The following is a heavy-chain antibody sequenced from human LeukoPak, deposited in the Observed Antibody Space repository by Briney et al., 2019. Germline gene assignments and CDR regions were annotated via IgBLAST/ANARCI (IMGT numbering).Heavy chain of an antibody. Sequence: SETLSLTCSVSGDSISYFYWSWIRQAAGKGLEWIGRISSSGNTDYNASLKSRVTMSVDTSKNQFSLKLSSVTAADTAVYYCARNTAVLDYYGSGSPFDYWGQGTLVTVSS. CDR2: ISSSGNT. CDR3: ARNTAVLDYYGSGSPFDY. CDR1: GDSISYFY. D-gene: IGHD3-10*01. J-gene: IGHJ4*02. V-gene: IGHV4-4*07.